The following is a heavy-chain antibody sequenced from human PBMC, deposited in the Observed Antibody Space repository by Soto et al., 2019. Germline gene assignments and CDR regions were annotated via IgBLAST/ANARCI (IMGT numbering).Heavy chain of an antibody. CDR2: INPDGSGE. D-gene: IGHD3-10*01. CDR3: AREHWFFDY. CDR1: GFSFEIYW. J-gene: IGHJ4*02. Sequence: EVHLVESGGGLVQPGGSLRLSCAASGFSFEIYWMGWVRQAPGKGLEWVANINPDGSGEYYLDSVKGRFTISRDNAKNSVYLQMNSLVGDDTAVYYCAREHWFFDYWGQGTPVTVSS. V-gene: IGHV3-7*01.